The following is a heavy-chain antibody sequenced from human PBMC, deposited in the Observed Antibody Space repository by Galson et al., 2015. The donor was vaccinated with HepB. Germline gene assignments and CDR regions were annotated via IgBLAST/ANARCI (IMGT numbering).Heavy chain of an antibody. J-gene: IGHJ3*02. Sequence: SVKVSCKASGYTFSTYYIHWVRQAPGHGLEWMGIINPSGGRTTYAQKFQDRVTMTRDTSTSTVYMELSSLRSEDTAVYYCATIRVGYCITTSCKADDFDIWGKGTMVTVSS. CDR1: GYTFSTYY. D-gene: IGHD2-2*01. CDR3: ATIRVGYCITTSCKADDFDI. V-gene: IGHV1-46*01. CDR2: INPSGGRT.